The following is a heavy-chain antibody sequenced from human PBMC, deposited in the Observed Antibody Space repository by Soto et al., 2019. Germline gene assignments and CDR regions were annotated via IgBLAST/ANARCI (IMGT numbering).Heavy chain of an antibody. Sequence: SETLSLTCAVYGGSFSGYYWSWIRQPPGKGLEWIGEINHSGSTNYNPSLKSRVTISVDTSKNHFSLKLSSVTAADTAVYYCARHRIEVVWRGFDFWGQGSPVTVSS. D-gene: IGHD3-10*01. V-gene: IGHV4-34*01. CDR1: GGSFSGYY. J-gene: IGHJ4*02. CDR3: ARHRIEVVWRGFDF. CDR2: INHSGST.